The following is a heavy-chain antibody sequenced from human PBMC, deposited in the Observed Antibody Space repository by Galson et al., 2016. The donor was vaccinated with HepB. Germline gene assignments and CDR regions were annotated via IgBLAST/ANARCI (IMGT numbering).Heavy chain of an antibody. Sequence: SLRLSCAASGFTFSNAWMTWVRQAPGKGLEWVGHIKSKTDGGKTEHAAPVKGRFTISRDDSKNTLYLEMNSLKIEDTAVYYCIPTVSFWGGPYSIQVWGQGTTVTVSS. CDR1: GFTFSNAW. D-gene: IGHD3-3*01. J-gene: IGHJ6*02. CDR2: IKSKTDGGKT. CDR3: IPTVSFWGGPYSIQV. V-gene: IGHV3-15*01.